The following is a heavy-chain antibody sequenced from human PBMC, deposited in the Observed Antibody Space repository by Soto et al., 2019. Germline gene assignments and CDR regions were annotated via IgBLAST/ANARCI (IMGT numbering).Heavy chain of an antibody. Sequence: QVQLQESGPGLVKPSQTLSLTCTVSGGSISSGGYYWSWIRQHPGKGLEWIGYIYYSGSTYYNPSLKSRVTISVDTSNNQFSLKLSSVTAADTAVYYYARVLGRYYDSSGYYSLGWFDPWGQGTLVTVSS. CDR2: IYYSGST. D-gene: IGHD3-22*01. CDR3: ARVLGRYYDSSGYYSLGWFDP. CDR1: GGSISSGGYY. V-gene: IGHV4-31*03. J-gene: IGHJ5*02.